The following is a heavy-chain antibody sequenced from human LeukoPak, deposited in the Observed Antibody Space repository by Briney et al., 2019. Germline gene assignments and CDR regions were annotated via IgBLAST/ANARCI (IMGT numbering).Heavy chain of an antibody. CDR2: ISSSSSYI. V-gene: IGHV3-21*01. CDR1: GGSIKSNN. CDR3: AREYGSGSYLNWFDP. J-gene: IGHJ5*02. D-gene: IGHD3-10*01. Sequence: PSETLSLTCAVSGGSIKSNNWWSWVRQAPGKGLEWVSSISSSSSYIYYADSVKGRFTISRDNAKNSLYLQMNSLRAEDTAEYYCAREYGSGSYLNWFDPWGQGTLVTVSS.